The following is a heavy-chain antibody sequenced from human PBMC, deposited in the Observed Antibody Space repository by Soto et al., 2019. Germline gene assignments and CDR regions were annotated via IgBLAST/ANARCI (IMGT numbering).Heavy chain of an antibody. CDR1: GGTFSSYA. D-gene: IGHD3-16*02. J-gene: IGHJ6*02. Sequence: QVQLVQSGAEVKTPGSSVKVSCKASGGTFSSYAISWVRKAPGQGLEWMGGIIPIFGTANYAQKFQGRVTITADKSTSTAYIELSSLRTEDTAVYYCARGGGAIDYYYYGMDVWGQGTTVTVSS. CDR3: ARGGGAIDYYYYGMDV. V-gene: IGHV1-69*06. CDR2: IIPIFGTA.